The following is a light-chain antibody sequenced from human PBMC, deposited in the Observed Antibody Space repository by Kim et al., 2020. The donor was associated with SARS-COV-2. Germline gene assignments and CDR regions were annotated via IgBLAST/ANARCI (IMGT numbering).Light chain of an antibody. CDR2: DVH. CDR1: RSDVGVSNY. Sequence: GQSVTISCTGTRSDVGVSNYVSCYRQHPGKAPKLMFYDVHNRPSGISNRFSGSKSGNTASLTISGLQAEDEADYYCSSYASSISWVFGGGTKVTVL. V-gene: IGLV2-14*03. CDR3: SSYASSISWV. J-gene: IGLJ3*02.